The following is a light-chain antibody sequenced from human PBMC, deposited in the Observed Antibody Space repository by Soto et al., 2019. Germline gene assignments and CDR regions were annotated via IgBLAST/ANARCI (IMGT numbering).Light chain of an antibody. V-gene: IGLV2-14*01. CDR3: SSYTTSNSRQIV. CDR1: SSNIGSTYD. J-gene: IGLJ1*01. CDR2: DVS. Sequence: QCVRTQPPSVTGVPGQGLTISCTGSSSNIGSTYDVQWYQQHPGKAPKFMIYDVSNRPSGVSNRFSGSKSGNTASLTISGLQAEDEADYYCSSYTTSNSRQIVFGTG.